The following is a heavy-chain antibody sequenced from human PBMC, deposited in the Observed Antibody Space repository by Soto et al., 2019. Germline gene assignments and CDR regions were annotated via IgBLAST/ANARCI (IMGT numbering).Heavy chain of an antibody. J-gene: IGHJ4*02. CDR3: ARDPVRGDDFNFDY. D-gene: IGHD3-10*01. CDR1: GFMFSTYW. V-gene: IGHV3-7*01. CDR2: IRPDGSEK. Sequence: GGSLRLSCEASGFMFSTYWMAWVRQAPGNGLEWVANIRPDGSEKNYADSVKGRFTISRDNARNSLSLQMDSLRAEDTGVYYCARDPVRGDDFNFDYWGQGTQVTVSS.